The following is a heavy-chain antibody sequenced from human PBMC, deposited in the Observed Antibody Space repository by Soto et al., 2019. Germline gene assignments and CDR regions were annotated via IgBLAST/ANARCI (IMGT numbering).Heavy chain of an antibody. Sequence: SVKVSCKASGYTFTSYYMHWVRQAPGQGLEWMGGIIPIFGTANYAQKFQGRVTITADESTSTAYMELSSLRSEDTAVYYCARGWYGDPFDYWGQGTLVTVSS. CDR3: ARGWYGDPFDY. J-gene: IGHJ4*02. CDR2: IIPIFGTA. CDR1: GYTFTSYY. V-gene: IGHV1-69*13. D-gene: IGHD4-17*01.